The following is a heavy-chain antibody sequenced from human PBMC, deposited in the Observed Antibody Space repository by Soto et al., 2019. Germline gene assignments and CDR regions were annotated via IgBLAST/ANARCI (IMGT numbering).Heavy chain of an antibody. V-gene: IGHV2-5*02. CDR2: IYWDDDK. J-gene: IGHJ4*02. D-gene: IGHD2-15*01. Sequence: QITLKESGPTLVKPTQTLTLTCTFSGFSLSTSGVGVGWIRQPPGKALEWLALIYWDDDKRYSPSLKSRLTITKDTSKNQVVHTMTTMDPVDTATYYCAHRPSYCSGGSCYSGFDYWGQGTLVTVSS. CDR1: GFSLSTSGVG. CDR3: AHRPSYCSGGSCYSGFDY.